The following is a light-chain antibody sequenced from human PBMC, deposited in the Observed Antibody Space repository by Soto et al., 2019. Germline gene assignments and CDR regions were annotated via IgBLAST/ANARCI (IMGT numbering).Light chain of an antibody. CDR3: KQYNSYTIP. Sequence: DIQMTQSPATLSASVGDRLTITCRASQSITRWLTWYQQKPGKAPKLLIYEDSSLQSGVKSRFRGSGSGTEFALNLRGMQPDELASYYCKQYNSYTIPVGQGPRREIK. CDR2: EDS. CDR1: QSITRW. V-gene: IGKV1-5*01. J-gene: IGKJ5*01.